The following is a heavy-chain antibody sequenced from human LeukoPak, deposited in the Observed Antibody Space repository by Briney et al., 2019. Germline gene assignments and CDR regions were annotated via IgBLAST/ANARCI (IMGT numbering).Heavy chain of an antibody. CDR1: GYSFTNYW. J-gene: IGHJ4*02. CDR3: ARRASSSFDY. CDR2: MYPGDSET. D-gene: IGHD6-13*01. Sequence: GGALQISCKGSGYSFTNYWIGWVRQMPGKCLEWMGIMYPGDSETRYSPSFQGQVTISADKSINTAYLQWSSLKASDTAMYYCARRASSSFDYWGQGTLVIVSS. V-gene: IGHV5-51*01.